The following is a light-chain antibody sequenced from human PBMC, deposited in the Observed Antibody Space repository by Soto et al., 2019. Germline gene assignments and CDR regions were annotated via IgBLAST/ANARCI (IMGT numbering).Light chain of an antibody. CDR2: GAS. CDR3: QQYGSSLFYI. Sequence: EIVLTQSPGTLSLSPGERATHSCRASQSVSSSYLAWYQQKPSQAPRLLIYGASSRATGISDRFSGSGSGIGFALTFSRLEPEDFAVNYCQQYGSSLFYIFGQVTKLEIK. V-gene: IGKV3-20*01. CDR1: QSVSSSY. J-gene: IGKJ2*01.